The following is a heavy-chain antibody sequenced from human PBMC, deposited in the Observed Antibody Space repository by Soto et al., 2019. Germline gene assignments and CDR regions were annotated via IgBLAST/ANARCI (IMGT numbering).Heavy chain of an antibody. CDR1: GYTFTSYY. V-gene: IGHV1-46*03. CDR2: INPSGGST. CDR3: ARWGGVYFDY. Sequence: QVQLVQSGAEVKKPGASVKVSCKASGYTFTSYYMHWVRQAPGQGLEWMGIINPSGGSTSYAQKLQXXVXMXKDTSTSTVYMELSSLRSEDTAVYYCARWGGVYFDYWGQGTLVTVSS. D-gene: IGHD3-10*01. J-gene: IGHJ4*02.